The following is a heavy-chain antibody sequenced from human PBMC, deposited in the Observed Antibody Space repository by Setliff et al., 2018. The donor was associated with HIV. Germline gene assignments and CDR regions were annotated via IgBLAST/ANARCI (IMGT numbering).Heavy chain of an antibody. D-gene: IGHD2-2*01. CDR1: GFTFSDYY. V-gene: IGHV3-23*01. CDR3: ARGEPSILVVPAAFFDY. Sequence: PGGSLRLSCAASGFTFSDYYMSWIRQAPGKGLEWVSGISGSAGTTYYVDSVKGRFTISRDNSKNTLYLQMNSLRAEDTAVYYCARGEPSILVVPAAFFDYWGQGTLVTVSS. J-gene: IGHJ4*02. CDR2: ISGSAGTT.